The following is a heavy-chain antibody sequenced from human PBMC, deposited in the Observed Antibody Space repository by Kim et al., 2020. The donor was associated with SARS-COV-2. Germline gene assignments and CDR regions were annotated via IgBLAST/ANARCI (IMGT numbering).Heavy chain of an antibody. V-gene: IGHV1-58*01. Sequence: KFQERVTITRDMSTSTAYMELSSLRSEDTAVYYCAAELGRVVDPAWEFDPWGQGTLVTVSS. D-gene: IGHD3-22*01. CDR3: AAELGRVVDPAWEFDP. J-gene: IGHJ5*02.